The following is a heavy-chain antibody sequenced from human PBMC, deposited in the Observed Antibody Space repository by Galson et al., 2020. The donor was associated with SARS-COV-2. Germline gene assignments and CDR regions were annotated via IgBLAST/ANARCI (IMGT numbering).Heavy chain of an antibody. Sequence: GGSLRLSCAASGFTFSSYPMHWVRQAPGKGLEWVAVISYAGSDKYYADSVKGRFTISRDNSKNTLYLQMSSLRPEDTAVYYCARVFAVSGNNGYFDHWGQGTLVTVSS. CDR2: ISYAGSDK. J-gene: IGHJ4*02. CDR3: ARVFAVSGNNGYFDH. D-gene: IGHD2-8*01. CDR1: GFTFSSYP. V-gene: IGHV3-30-3*01.